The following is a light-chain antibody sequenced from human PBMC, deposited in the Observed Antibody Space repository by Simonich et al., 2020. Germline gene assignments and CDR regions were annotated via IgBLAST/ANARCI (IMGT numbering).Light chain of an antibody. J-gene: IGLJ3*02. CDR1: SSNIGSNY. V-gene: IGLV1-47*01. CDR3: AAWDDSLSGWV. CDR2: RKN. Sequence: QSVLTQPPSASGTPGQRVTISCSGRSSNIGSNYVYWYQQLPGTAPKLLIYRKNQRPAGVPDRVSGSKSGTSASLAISGLRSEDEADYYCAAWDDSLSGWVFGGGTKLTVL.